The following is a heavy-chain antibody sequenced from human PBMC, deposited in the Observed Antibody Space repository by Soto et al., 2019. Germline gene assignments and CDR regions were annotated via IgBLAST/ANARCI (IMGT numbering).Heavy chain of an antibody. J-gene: IGHJ5*02. CDR3: ARGLNDYGDYGWFDP. D-gene: IGHD4-17*01. CDR2: IYYSGSP. CDR1: GGSISSGGYH. Sequence: QVQLQESGPGLVKPSQTLSLTCSVSGGSISSGGYHWSWIRQHPGKGLEWIGYIYYSGSPYYNPSLKSRVTMSVDTSKNQFSLRVSSVTAADTAVYYCARGLNDYGDYGWFDPWGQGTLVTVSS. V-gene: IGHV4-31*03.